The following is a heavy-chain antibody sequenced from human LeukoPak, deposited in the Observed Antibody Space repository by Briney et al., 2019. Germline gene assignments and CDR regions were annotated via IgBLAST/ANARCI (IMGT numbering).Heavy chain of an antibody. V-gene: IGHV4-39*07. CDR1: GGSISSSTDC. J-gene: IGHJ5*02. CDR2: IYQSGST. D-gene: IGHD5-12*01. Sequence: SETLSLTCNVSGGSISSSTDCWGWIRQPPGKGLEWIGCIYQSGSTYYNPSLKSRVTISVDTSKNQFSLRLSSVTAADTAVYYCVRAVGPVGGYDSPWGQGTLVTVSS. CDR3: VRAVGPVGGYDSP.